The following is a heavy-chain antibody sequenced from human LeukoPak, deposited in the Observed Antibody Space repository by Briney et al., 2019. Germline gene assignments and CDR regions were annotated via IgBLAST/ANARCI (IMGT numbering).Heavy chain of an antibody. D-gene: IGHD1-26*01. J-gene: IGHJ4*02. CDR3: ARGFTSGSSNLDY. V-gene: IGHV3-23*01. Sequence: GGSLRLSCAASGFTFSSYEMNWVRQAPGKGLEWVSAISGSGGSTYYADSVKGRFTISRDNFKNTLYLQMNSLRAEDTAVYYCARGFTSGSSNLDYWGQGTLVTVSS. CDR1: GFTFSSYE. CDR2: ISGSGGST.